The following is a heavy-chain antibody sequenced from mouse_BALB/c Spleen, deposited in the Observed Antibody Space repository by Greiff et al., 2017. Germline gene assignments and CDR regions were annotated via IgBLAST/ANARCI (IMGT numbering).Heavy chain of an antibody. CDR3: ARSKDYRYDWFAY. V-gene: IGHV5-6-5*01. CDR2: ISSGGST. J-gene: IGHJ3*01. Sequence: EVKLEESGGGLVKPGGSLKLSCAASGFTFSSYAMSWVRQTPEKRLEWVASISSGGSTYYPDSVKGRFTISRDNARNILYLQMSSLRSEDTAMYYCARSKDYRYDWFAYWGQGTLVTVAA. D-gene: IGHD2-14*01. CDR1: GFTFSSYA.